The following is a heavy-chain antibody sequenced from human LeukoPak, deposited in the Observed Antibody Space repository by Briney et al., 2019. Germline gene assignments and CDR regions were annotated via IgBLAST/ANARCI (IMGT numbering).Heavy chain of an antibody. CDR3: AKEWIQLWRGCFDP. J-gene: IGHJ5*02. V-gene: IGHV3-48*01. CDR1: GFIFSDYS. Sequence: GGSLRLSCAASGFIFSDYSMSWVRQAPGKGLEWVSYISSSSSTIYYADSVKGRFTTSRDNSKNTLYLQMNSLRAEDTAVYYCAKEWIQLWRGCFDPWGQGTLVTVSS. D-gene: IGHD5-18*01. CDR2: ISSSSSTI.